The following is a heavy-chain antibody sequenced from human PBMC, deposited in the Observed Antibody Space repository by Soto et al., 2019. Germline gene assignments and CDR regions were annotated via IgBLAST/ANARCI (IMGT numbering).Heavy chain of an antibody. CDR3: AKATTNGGWFNPFDS. Sequence: SVKVSCKASGGTFSSYAISWVRQAPGQGLEWMGGIIPIFGTANYAQKFQGRVTITADKSTSTAYMELSSLRSDDTAVYYCAKATTNGGWFNPFDSWGQGALVTVSS. J-gene: IGHJ4*02. CDR2: IIPIFGTA. D-gene: IGHD6-19*01. CDR1: GGTFSSYA. V-gene: IGHV1-69*06.